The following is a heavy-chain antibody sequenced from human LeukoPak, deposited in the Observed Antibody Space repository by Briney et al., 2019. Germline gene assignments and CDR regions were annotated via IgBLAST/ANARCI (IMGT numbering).Heavy chain of an antibody. V-gene: IGHV1-2*02. Sequence: ASVKVSCKASGYTFTGYYMHWVRQAPGQGLEWMGWINPNSGGTNYAQKFQGRVTMTRDTSISTAYMELSRLRSDDTAVYYCARPSYYYDSSGYYSPYYFHYWGQGTLVTVSS. J-gene: IGHJ4*02. CDR2: INPNSGGT. CDR1: GYTFTGYY. D-gene: IGHD3-22*01. CDR3: ARPSYYYDSSGYYSPYYFHY.